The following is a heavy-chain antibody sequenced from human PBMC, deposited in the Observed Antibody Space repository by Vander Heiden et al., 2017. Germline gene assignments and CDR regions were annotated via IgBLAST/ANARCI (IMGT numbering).Heavy chain of an antibody. J-gene: IGHJ6*02. CDR2: IWYDGSNK. CDR3: ARDSSANYGMDV. V-gene: IGHV3-33*01. CDR1: GLTLSSYG. Sequence: QGQLFESGGGVVQPGRALRPPCAAPGLTLSSYGMHWVRQAPGKGLEWVAVIWYDGSNKYYADSVKGRFTISRDNSKNTLYLQMNSLRAEDTAVYYCARDSSANYGMDVWGQGTTVTVSS.